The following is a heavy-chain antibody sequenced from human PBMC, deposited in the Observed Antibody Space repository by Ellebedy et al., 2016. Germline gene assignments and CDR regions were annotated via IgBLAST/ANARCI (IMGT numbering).Heavy chain of an antibody. CDR2: IYYSGST. CDR3: ARGSQGFLEHYYYYMDV. CDR1: GGSISSGDYY. Sequence: SETLSLXXTVSGGSISSGDYYWSWIRQPPGKGLEWIGYIYYSGSTYYNPSLKSRVTISVDTSKNQFSLKLSSVTAADTAVYYCARGSQGFLEHYYYYMDVWGKGTTVTVSS. V-gene: IGHV4-30-4*01. J-gene: IGHJ6*03. D-gene: IGHD3-3*01.